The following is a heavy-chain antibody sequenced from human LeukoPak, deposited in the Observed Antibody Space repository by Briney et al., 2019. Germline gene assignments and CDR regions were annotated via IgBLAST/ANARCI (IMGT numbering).Heavy chain of an antibody. Sequence: PGGSLRLSCAASGFTFSSSAMSWLRQAPGKGLEWVSAIVSSGANTFYADSVKGRFTISRDNSRNTLYLQMNSLRAEDTAVYYCARDLTIFGVGRVGMDVWGQGTTVTVSS. V-gene: IGHV3-23*01. CDR3: ARDLTIFGVGRVGMDV. J-gene: IGHJ6*02. CDR2: IVSSGANT. CDR1: GFTFSSSA. D-gene: IGHD3-3*01.